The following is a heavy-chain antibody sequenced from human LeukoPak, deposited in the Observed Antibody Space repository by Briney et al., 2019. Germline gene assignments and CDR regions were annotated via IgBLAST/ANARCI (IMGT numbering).Heavy chain of an antibody. J-gene: IGHJ4*02. V-gene: IGHV3-15*01. CDR2: IKSKTDGGTT. CDR1: GFTFSNAW. CDR3: TTAPGSGYDPTFDY. Sequence: GGSLRLSCAASGFTFSNAWMSWVRQAPGKGLEWVGRIKSKTDGGTTDYAAPVKGRFTISRDDSKNTLYLQVNSLKTEDTAVYYCTTAPGSGYDPTFDYWGQGTLVTVSS. D-gene: IGHD5-12*01.